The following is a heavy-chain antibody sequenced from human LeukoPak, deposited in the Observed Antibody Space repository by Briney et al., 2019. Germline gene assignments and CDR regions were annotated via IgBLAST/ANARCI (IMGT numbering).Heavy chain of an antibody. D-gene: IGHD2-8*01. V-gene: IGHV1-2*02. J-gene: IGHJ5*02. CDR1: EYPFTEYY. CDR3: ASNEKFDNWFDP. CDR2: INPNSGAT. Sequence: ASVNVSCEASEYPFTEYYISWGRQAPGQGLEWMGWINPNSGATNYAQKFQGRVTMTTDTSISTAYLDLGSVTTDDSSVYYCASNEKFDNWFDPWGPGTLVAVSS.